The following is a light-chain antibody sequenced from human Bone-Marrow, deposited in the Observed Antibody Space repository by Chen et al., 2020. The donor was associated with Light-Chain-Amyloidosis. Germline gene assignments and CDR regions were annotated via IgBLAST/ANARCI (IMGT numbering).Light chain of an antibody. V-gene: IGLV2-14*01. J-gene: IGLJ1*01. Sequence: QSALTQPASVSGSPAQSTTIPCPGTSSDVGGDNHVSWYQQHPDKAPKLMIYEVTNRPSWVPDLFSGSKSDNTASLTISGLQTEDEADYFCSSYTITNPLVFGSGTRVTVL. CDR1: SSDVGGDNH. CDR3: SSYTITNPLV. CDR2: EVT.